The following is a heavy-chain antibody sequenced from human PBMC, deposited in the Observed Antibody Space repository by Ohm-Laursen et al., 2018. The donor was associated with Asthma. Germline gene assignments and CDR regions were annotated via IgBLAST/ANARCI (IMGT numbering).Heavy chain of an antibody. CDR2: GGSYYDGGLK. CDR1: GFTFRSYA. Sequence: SLRLSCAASGFTFRSYAMHWVRQAPGKGLEWVAVGGSYYDGGLKYYADSVNGRFTVSRDDSKNTLYLQMNSLRAEDTAVYYCARGGEYYYYGMDVWGQGTTVTVSS. D-gene: IGHD3-16*01. J-gene: IGHJ6*02. CDR3: ARGGEYYYYGMDV. V-gene: IGHV3-30-3*01.